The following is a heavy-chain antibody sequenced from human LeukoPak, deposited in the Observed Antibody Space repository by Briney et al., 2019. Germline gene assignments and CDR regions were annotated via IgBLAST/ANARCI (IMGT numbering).Heavy chain of an antibody. J-gene: IGHJ6*02. Sequence: SETLSLTCTVSGGSISSGGYYWSWIRQHPGKGLEWIGYIYYSGSTYYNPSLKSRVTISVDTSKNQFSLKLSSVTAADTAVYYCARGLHAKNPPQKVFWSGYPSPPGTYYYGMDVWGQGTTVTVSS. CDR1: GGSISSGGYY. CDR3: ARGLHAKNPPQKVFWSGYPSPPGTYYYGMDV. V-gene: IGHV4-31*03. CDR2: IYYSGST. D-gene: IGHD3-3*01.